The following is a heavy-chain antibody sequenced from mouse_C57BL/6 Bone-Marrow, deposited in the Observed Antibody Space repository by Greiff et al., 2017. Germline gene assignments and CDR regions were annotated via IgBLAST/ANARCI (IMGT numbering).Heavy chain of an antibody. J-gene: IGHJ3*01. Sequence: VQLQQSGAELARPGASVKLSCTASGYTFTSYGISWVKQRTGQGLEWIGEIYPRSGNTYYTEKFKGKATLTADKSSSTAYMELRSLTSEDSAVYFCARPPHYGNYPWFAYWGQGTLVTVSA. CDR2: IYPRSGNT. V-gene: IGHV1-81*01. CDR3: ARPPHYGNYPWFAY. CDR1: GYTFTSYG. D-gene: IGHD2-1*01.